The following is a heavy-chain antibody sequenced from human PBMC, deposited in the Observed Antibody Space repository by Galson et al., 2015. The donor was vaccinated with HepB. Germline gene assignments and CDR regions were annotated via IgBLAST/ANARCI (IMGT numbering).Heavy chain of an antibody. CDR3: ARVQGMGYCGGDCYFRAFDI. CDR2: ISYDGSNK. CDR1: GFTFSSYA. Sequence: SLRLSCAASGFTFSSYAMHWVRQAPGKGLEWVAVISYDGSNKYYADSVKGRFTISRDNSKNTLYLQMNSLRAEDTAVYYCARVQGMGYCGGDCYFRAFDIWGQGTMVTVSS. D-gene: IGHD2-21*02. J-gene: IGHJ3*02. V-gene: IGHV3-30-3*01.